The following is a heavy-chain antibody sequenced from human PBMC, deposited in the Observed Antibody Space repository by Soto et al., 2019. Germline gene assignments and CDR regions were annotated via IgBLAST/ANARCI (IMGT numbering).Heavy chain of an antibody. J-gene: IGHJ6*02. D-gene: IGHD2-2*01. V-gene: IGHV1-69*01. Sequence: QVQLVQSGAEVKKPGSSVKVSCKASGGPFTSYAISWFGQAPGQGLGWMGGIIPISGTANYAQKSQGRVTITADESTSTAYMELSSLRSEDTAVYYCARSQGSSTSLEIYYYYYYGMDVWGQGTTVTVSS. CDR1: GGPFTSYA. CDR2: IIPISGTA. CDR3: ARSQGSSTSLEIYYYYYYGMDV.